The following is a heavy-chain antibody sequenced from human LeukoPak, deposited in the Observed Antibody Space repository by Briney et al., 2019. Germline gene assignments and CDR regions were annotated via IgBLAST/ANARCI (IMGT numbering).Heavy chain of an antibody. V-gene: IGHV3-21*01. J-gene: IGHJ2*01. Sequence: GGSLRLSCEASGITFSRYSMNWVRQAPGKGLEWVSSISRSSSYIYYADSVMGRFTISRDNAKNSLYLQMNSLRAEDTAVYYCARALYRQRVVVVNAKNYWYFDLWGRGTLVTVSS. CDR1: GITFSRYS. CDR3: ARALYRQRVVVVNAKNYWYFDL. D-gene: IGHD2-21*01. CDR2: ISRSSSYI.